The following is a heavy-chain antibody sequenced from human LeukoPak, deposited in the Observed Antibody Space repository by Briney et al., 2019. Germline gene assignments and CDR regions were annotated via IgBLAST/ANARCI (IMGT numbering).Heavy chain of an antibody. V-gene: IGHV3-73*01. J-gene: IGHJ4*02. CDR3: TRQECSGGSCSYVDF. CDR1: GFXFSGFY. Sequence: PGGSLKLSCAASGFXFSGFYVHWVRQASGRGLEWVGLIRNKPNSYTTVYAASVKGRFTISRDDSKNTAYLQMNSLKAEDTAVYYCTRQECSGGSCSYVDFWGQGTLVTVSS. CDR2: IRNKPNSYTT. D-gene: IGHD2-15*01.